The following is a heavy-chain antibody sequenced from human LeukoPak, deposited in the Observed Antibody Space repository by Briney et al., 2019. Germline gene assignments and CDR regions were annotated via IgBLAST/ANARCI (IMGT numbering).Heavy chain of an antibody. D-gene: IGHD3-10*01. CDR1: GFTFSSYE. CDR3: ARGGSGSYLLLLNWFDP. CDR2: ISSSGSTI. J-gene: IGHJ5*02. Sequence: GGSLRLSCAASGFTFSSYEMNWVRQAPGKGLEWVSYISSSGSTIYYADSVKGRFTISRDNAKNSLYLQTNSLRAEDTAVYYCARGGSGSYLLLLNWFDPWGQGTLVTVSS. V-gene: IGHV3-48*03.